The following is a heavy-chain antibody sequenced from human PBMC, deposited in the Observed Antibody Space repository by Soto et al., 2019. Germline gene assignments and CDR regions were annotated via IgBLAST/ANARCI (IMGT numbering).Heavy chain of an antibody. D-gene: IGHD3-10*01. V-gene: IGHV4-59*01. CDR1: GGSISSYY. CDR3: ARERGVLRWFGANNWFDP. CDR2: IYYSGST. J-gene: IGHJ5*02. Sequence: SETLSLTCTVSGGSISSYYWSWIRQPPGKGLEWIGYIYYSGSTNYNPSFKSRVTISVDTSKNQFSLKLSSVTAADTAVYYCARERGVLRWFGANNWFDPWGQGTLVTVSS.